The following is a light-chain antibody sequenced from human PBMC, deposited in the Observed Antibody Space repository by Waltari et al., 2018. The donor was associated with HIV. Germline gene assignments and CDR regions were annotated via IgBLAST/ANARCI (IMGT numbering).Light chain of an antibody. J-gene: IGLJ3*02. CDR1: PFNLGRNF. V-gene: IGLV1-47*01. Sequence: QSLLTQPPSASATPGRRVTISCSGSPFNLGRNFGFWYNQFPGTSPHLLSDRRNQRPSGVPDRFSVSKSGTSASLAISGLRSEDEADYYCAAWDDSLSGWVFGGGTKLTVL. CDR2: RRN. CDR3: AAWDDSLSGWV.